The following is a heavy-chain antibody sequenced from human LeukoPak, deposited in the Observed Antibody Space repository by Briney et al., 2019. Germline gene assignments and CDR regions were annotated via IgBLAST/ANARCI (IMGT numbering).Heavy chain of an antibody. CDR1: GGSISSGGYY. V-gene: IGHV4-31*03. CDR2: IYYSGST. Sequence: SKTPSLTCTVSGGSISSGGYYWSWIRQHPGKGLEWIGYIYYSGSTYYNPSLKSRVTISVDTSKNQFSLKLSSVTAADTAVYYCARDQQYCSSTSCYSNFDYWGQGTLVTVSS. D-gene: IGHD2-2*01. CDR3: ARDQQYCSSTSCYSNFDY. J-gene: IGHJ4*02.